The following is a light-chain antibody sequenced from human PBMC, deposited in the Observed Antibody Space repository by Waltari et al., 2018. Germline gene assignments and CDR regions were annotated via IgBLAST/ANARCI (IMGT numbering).Light chain of an antibody. Sequence: DIVMTQSPASLAVSLGERVTINCKSSQSLLYSGDNKNYLGWYKQKPGQPPEVLIYWTSTRASGVPDRFRGSGSGTDFTLTISSLQAEDVAVYYCQQDSRTPITFGQGTRLEIK. J-gene: IGKJ5*01. CDR3: QQDSRTPIT. CDR1: QSLLYSGDNKNY. V-gene: IGKV4-1*01. CDR2: WTS.